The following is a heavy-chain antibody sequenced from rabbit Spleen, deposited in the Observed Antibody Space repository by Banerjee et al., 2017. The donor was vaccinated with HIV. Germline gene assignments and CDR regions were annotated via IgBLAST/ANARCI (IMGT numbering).Heavy chain of an antibody. CDR3: ARDTGTSFSTYGMDL. D-gene: IGHD7-1*01. Sequence: QSLEESGGGLVKPGASLTLTCTASGFSFNSGSGFSFNSGYDMCWVRQAPGKGLEWVACAYAGSSDSTYSATWAKGRFTCSKTSSTTVTLQMTSLTVADTATYFCARDTGTSFSTYGMDLWGQGTLVTVS. CDR2: AYAGSSDST. J-gene: IGHJ6*01. V-gene: IGHV1S40*01. CDR1: GFSFNSGSGFSFNSGYD.